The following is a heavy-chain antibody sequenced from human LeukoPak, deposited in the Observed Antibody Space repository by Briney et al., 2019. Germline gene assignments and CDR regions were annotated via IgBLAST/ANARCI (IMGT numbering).Heavy chain of an antibody. CDR3: ARTCGGDCYSIDY. V-gene: IGHV4-34*01. CDR1: GGSFSGYY. J-gene: IGHJ4*02. Sequence: HPSETLSLTCAVYGGSFSGYYWSWIRQPPGKGLEWIGEINHSGSTNYNPSLKSRVTISVDTSKNQSSLKLSSVTAADTAVYYCARTCGGDCYSIDYWGQGTLVTVSS. CDR2: INHSGST. D-gene: IGHD2-21*02.